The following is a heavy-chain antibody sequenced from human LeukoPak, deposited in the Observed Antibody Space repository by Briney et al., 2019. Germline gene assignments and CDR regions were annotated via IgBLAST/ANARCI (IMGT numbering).Heavy chain of an antibody. D-gene: IGHD3-22*01. Sequence: ASVKVSCKAFGYTFTRYGVSWVRQAPGQGLEWMGFINPSGGSTRYAQNFQGRVTMTRDMSTSTVYMELNSLRIEDTAVYYCARDGKKNYYDRSGYYFDYWGQGTLVTVSS. CDR2: INPSGGST. CDR3: ARDGKKNYYDRSGYYFDY. V-gene: IGHV1-46*01. CDR1: GYTFTRYG. J-gene: IGHJ4*02.